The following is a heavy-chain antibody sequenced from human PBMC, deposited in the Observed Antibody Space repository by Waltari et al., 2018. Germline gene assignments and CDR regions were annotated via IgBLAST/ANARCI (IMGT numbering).Heavy chain of an antibody. Sequence: QLQLQESGPGLVKLSETLSLTCTVSGGSISNGDYHWGWVRQPPGKGLEWISTIHYTGSTYYNPSLKSRLTISVDTSKNQFSLKLSSVTAADTAVYHCMRDQRSTVLDWGQGTLVTVSS. D-gene: IGHD1-1*01. CDR1: GGSISNGDYH. CDR2: IHYTGST. V-gene: IGHV4-39*07. J-gene: IGHJ4*02. CDR3: MRDQRSTVLD.